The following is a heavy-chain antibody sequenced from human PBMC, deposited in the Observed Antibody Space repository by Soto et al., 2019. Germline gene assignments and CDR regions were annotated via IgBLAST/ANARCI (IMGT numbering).Heavy chain of an antibody. V-gene: IGHV4-59*12. Sequence: SETLSLTCSFSNGSIIGFYWTWIRQPPGKILEWIGYIHYSGRTDYNPSLTSRATMSVDTSKNQSSLNLKSITAADTAVYYCVRVGVGIGNHFDSWGRGTLVTVSS. J-gene: IGHJ4*02. D-gene: IGHD1-26*01. CDR1: NGSIIGFY. CDR2: IHYSGRT. CDR3: VRVGVGIGNHFDS.